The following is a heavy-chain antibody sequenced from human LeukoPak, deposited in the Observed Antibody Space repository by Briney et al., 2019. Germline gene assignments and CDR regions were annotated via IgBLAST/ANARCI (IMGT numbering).Heavy chain of an antibody. CDR3: VKADYSNIPDY. D-gene: IGHD4-11*01. V-gene: IGHV3-43*02. Sequence: PGGSLRLSCAASGFTFDDYAMHWVRQAPGKGLEWVSLISGDGGSTYYADSVKGRFTISRDNSKNSLYLQMNSLRTEDTALYYCVKADYSNIPDYWGQGTLVTVSS. CDR2: ISGDGGST. J-gene: IGHJ4*02. CDR1: GFTFDDYA.